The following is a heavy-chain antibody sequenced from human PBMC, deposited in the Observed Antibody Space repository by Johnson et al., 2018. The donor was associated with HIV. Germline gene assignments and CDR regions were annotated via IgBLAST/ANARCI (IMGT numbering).Heavy chain of an antibody. CDR2: ISGSGGST. CDR1: GFTFNTFGSYD. V-gene: IGHV3-20*04. J-gene: IGHJ3*02. CDR3: ARSLGSQPLRGGATPAFDI. Sequence: VQLVESGGGVVQPGRSLRLFCAVSGFTFNTFGSYDMHWVRQAPGKGLEWVSAISGSGGSTGYADSVKGRFTISRDNAKNSLYLQMNSLRAEDTALYYCARSLGSQPLRGGATPAFDIWGQGTMVTVSS. D-gene: IGHD5-12*01.